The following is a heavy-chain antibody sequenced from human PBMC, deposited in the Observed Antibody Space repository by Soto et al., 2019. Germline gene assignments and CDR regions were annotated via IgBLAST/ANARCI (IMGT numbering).Heavy chain of an antibody. D-gene: IGHD3-16*02. CDR2: VYYTGST. J-gene: IGHJ4*02. CDR3: ARENYDYVWGSYRYQHELFYFDY. V-gene: IGHV4-59*01. CDR1: GGSISGSY. Sequence: SETLSLTCSVSGGSISGSYWSWIRQSPGKGLEWLGYVYYTGSTNYSPSLRSRVSISVDTSKNEFSLRLSSVTAADTAVYYCARENYDYVWGSYRYQHELFYFDYWGQGTLVTVSS.